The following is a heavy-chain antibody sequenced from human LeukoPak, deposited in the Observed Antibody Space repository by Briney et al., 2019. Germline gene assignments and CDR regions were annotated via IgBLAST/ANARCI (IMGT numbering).Heavy chain of an antibody. V-gene: IGHV3-15*01. CDR3: TTDGVVFT. CDR1: GFTFRNAW. Sequence: GGSLRLSCAASGFTFRNAWMSWVRQAPGKGLEWVGRIKSKSDDGTTDYAAPVKGRFTISRDDSKNMLFLQMNSLKTEGTAVYYCTTDGVVFTWGQGTLVTVSS. J-gene: IGHJ5*02. D-gene: IGHD2-2*01. CDR2: IKSKSDDGTT.